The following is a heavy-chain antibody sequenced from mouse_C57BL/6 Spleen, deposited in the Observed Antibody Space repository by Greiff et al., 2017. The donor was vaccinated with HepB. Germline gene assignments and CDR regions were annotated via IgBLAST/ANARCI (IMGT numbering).Heavy chain of an antibody. CDR1: GYAFSSYW. V-gene: IGHV1-80*01. CDR2: IYPGDGDT. Sequence: VQRVESGAELVKPGASVKISCKASGYAFSSYWMNWVKQRPGKGLEWIGQIYPGDGDTNYNGKFKGKATLTADKSSSTAYMQLSSLTSEDSAVYFCAREGLGPYYYAMDYWGQGTSVTVSS. J-gene: IGHJ4*01. CDR3: AREGLGPYYYAMDY. D-gene: IGHD4-1*01.